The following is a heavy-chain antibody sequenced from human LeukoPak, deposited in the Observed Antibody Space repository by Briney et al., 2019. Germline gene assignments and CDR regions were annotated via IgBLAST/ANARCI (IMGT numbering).Heavy chain of an antibody. J-gene: IGHJ6*03. CDR3: ERVARGYSYRLLKSYYFYYMDV. Sequence: ASVRVSCKASGYTFAAYSISWVRQAPGQGLEWMGCNSAYDGKTNYTQNLQGRVTMTTDTSTNTAYMEVRNLRSDDTAVYYCERVARGYSYRLLKSYYFYYMDVWGKGTTVTVSS. CDR1: GYTFAAYS. V-gene: IGHV1-18*01. CDR2: NSAYDGKT. D-gene: IGHD5-18*01.